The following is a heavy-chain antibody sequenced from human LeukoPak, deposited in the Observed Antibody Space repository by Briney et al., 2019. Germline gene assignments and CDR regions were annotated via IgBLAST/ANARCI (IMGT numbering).Heavy chain of an antibody. CDR1: GXXFTSYG. CDR3: ASSSSLVY. Sequence: ASVKVSXXASGXXFTSYGISWVRQAPGQGLEWMGWISAYNGNTNYAQKLQGRVTMTTDTSTSTAYMELRSLRSDDTAVYYCASSSSLVYRGQGTLVTVSS. CDR2: ISAYNGNT. V-gene: IGHV1-18*01. D-gene: IGHD6-13*01. J-gene: IGHJ4*02.